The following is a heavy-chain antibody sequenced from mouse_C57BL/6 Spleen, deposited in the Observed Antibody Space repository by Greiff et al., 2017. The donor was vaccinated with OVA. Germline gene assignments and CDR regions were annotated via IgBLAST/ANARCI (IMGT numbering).Heavy chain of an antibody. CDR1: GFNIKDYY. Sequence: VQLKQSGAELVKPGASVKLSCTASGFNIKDYYMHWVKQRTEQGLEWIGRIDPEDGETKYAPKFQGKATITADTSSNTAYLQLSRLTSEDTAVYYGARDRIGSYYSNGGGAMDYWGQGTSVTVSS. CDR3: ARDRIGSYYSNGGGAMDY. V-gene: IGHV14-2*01. D-gene: IGHD2-5*01. CDR2: IDPEDGET. J-gene: IGHJ4*01.